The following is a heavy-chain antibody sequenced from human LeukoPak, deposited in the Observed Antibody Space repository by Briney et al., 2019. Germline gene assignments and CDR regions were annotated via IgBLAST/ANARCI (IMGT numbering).Heavy chain of an antibody. CDR2: ISAYNGNT. V-gene: IGHV1-18*01. J-gene: IGHJ3*02. CDR3: ARDLMIVVVIPPVDAFDI. Sequence: ASVKVSCKASGYTFTSYGISWVRQAPGQGLEWMGWISAYNGNTNYAQKLQGRVTMTTDTSTSTAYMELRSLRSDDTAVYYCARDLMIVVVIPPVDAFDIWGQGTMVTVSS. CDR1: GYTFTSYG. D-gene: IGHD3-22*01.